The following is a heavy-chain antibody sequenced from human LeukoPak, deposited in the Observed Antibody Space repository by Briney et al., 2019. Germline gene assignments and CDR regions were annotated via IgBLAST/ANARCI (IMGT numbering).Heavy chain of an antibody. CDR2: IYSGGST. Sequence: GGSLRLSCAASGFTVSSNYMSWVRQAPGKGLEWVSVIYSGGSTYYADSVKGRFTISRDNSKNTLYLQMNSLRAEDTAVYYCARVRGPTTVTDYWGQGTPVTVSS. D-gene: IGHD4-17*01. CDR3: ARVRGPTTVTDY. J-gene: IGHJ4*02. CDR1: GFTVSSNY. V-gene: IGHV3-53*01.